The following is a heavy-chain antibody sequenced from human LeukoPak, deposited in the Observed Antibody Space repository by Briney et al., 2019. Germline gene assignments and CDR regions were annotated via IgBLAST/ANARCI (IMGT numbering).Heavy chain of an antibody. Sequence: GGSLRLSCAASGFTFSSYGMHWVRQAPGKGLEWVAFIRYDGSNKYYADSVKGRFTISRDNSKNTLYLQMNSLRAEDTAVYYCAKARDYYGSGSNYWGQGTLVTVSS. V-gene: IGHV3-30*02. D-gene: IGHD3-10*01. J-gene: IGHJ4*02. CDR3: AKARDYYGSGSNY. CDR2: IRYDGSNK. CDR1: GFTFSSYG.